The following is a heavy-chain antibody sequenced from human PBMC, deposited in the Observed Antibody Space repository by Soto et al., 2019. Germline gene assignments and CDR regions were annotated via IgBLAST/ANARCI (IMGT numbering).Heavy chain of an antibody. CDR3: ATTPYNWNDGIAY. J-gene: IGHJ1*01. CDR1: GYTRTELS. Sequence: ASVKVSCKVSGYTRTELSMHWVRQAPGKGLEWMGGFDPEDGETIYAQKFQGRVTMTEDTSTDTAYMELSSLRSEDTAVYYCATTPYNWNDGIAYWGQRTLVPVSS. D-gene: IGHD1-20*01. V-gene: IGHV1-24*01. CDR2: FDPEDGET.